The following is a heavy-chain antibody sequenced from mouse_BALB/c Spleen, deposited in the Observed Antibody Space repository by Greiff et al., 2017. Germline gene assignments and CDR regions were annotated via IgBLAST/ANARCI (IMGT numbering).Heavy chain of an antibody. J-gene: IGHJ3*01. V-gene: IGHV5-6-3*01. CDR1: GFTFSSYG. CDR3: ASNWDVGFAY. CDR2: INSNGGST. D-gene: IGHD4-1*01. Sequence: EVHLVESGGGLVQPGGSLKLSCAASGFTFSSYGMSWVRQTPDKRLELVATINSNGGSTYYPDSVKGRFTISRDNAKNTLYLQMSSLKSEDTAMYYCASNWDVGFAYWGQGTLVTVSA.